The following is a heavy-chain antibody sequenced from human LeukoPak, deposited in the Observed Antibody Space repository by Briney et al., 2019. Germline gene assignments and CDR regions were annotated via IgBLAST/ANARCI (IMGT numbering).Heavy chain of an antibody. CDR3: AREMTTVTPGLFDY. J-gene: IGHJ4*02. V-gene: IGHV4-38-2*02. Sequence: SETLSLTCTVSGYSISSGYYWGWIRQPPGKGLEWIGSIYHSGSTYYNPSLKSRVTISVDTSKNQFSLKLSSVTAADTAVYYCAREMTTVTPGLFDYWGQGTLVTVSS. CDR1: GYSISSGYY. CDR2: IYHSGST. D-gene: IGHD4-17*01.